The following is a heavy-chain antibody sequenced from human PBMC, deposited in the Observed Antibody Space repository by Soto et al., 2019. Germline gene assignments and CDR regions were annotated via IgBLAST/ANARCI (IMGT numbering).Heavy chain of an antibody. J-gene: IGHJ2*01. CDR1: GGSFSGYY. CDR2: INHSGST. D-gene: IGHD3-10*01. Sequence: SETLSLTCAVYGGSFSGYYWSWIRQPPGKGLEWIGEINHSGSTNYNPSLKSRVTISVDTSKNQFSLKLSSVTAADTAVYYCARGGVEYWYFDLWGRGTLVTVSS. V-gene: IGHV4-34*01. CDR3: ARGGVEYWYFDL.